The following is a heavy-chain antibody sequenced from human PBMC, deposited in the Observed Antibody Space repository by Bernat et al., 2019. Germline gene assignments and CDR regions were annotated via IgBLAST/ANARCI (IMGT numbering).Heavy chain of an antibody. CDR1: GFTISNYG. D-gene: IGHD3-10*01. Sequence: QVQLVESGGGVVQPGTSLRLSCAASGFTISNYGMHWVRQAPGKGPEWVAFISYDGRNEYYGESVKGRFTISRDISKNTLYLQMTSLRAEDTAVYYCAKDPLVHGSGSWYFDNWGRGTLVTASS. J-gene: IGHJ4*02. CDR3: AKDPLVHGSGSWYFDN. V-gene: IGHV3-30*18. CDR2: ISYDGRNE.